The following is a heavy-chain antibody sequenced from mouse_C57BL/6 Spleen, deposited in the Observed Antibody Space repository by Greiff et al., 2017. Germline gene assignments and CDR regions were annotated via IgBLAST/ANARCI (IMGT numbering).Heavy chain of an antibody. CDR2: IYPRDGST. D-gene: IGHD2-4*01. CDR3: ARYYDYGGWYFDV. V-gene: IGHV1-85*01. J-gene: IGHJ1*03. Sequence: QVQLQQSGPELVKPGASVKLSCKASGYTFTSYDINWVKQRPGQGLEWIGWIYPRDGSTKYNAKFKGKATLTADKSSSTAYMELRSLTSEDSAVYFCARYYDYGGWYFDVWGTGTTVTVSS. CDR1: GYTFTSYD.